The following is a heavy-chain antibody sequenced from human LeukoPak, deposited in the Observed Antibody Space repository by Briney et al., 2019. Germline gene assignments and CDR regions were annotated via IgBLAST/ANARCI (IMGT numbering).Heavy chain of an antibody. Sequence: SETLSLTCAVYGGSFSGYYWSWIRQPPGKGLEWIGEINHSGSTNYNPSLKSRVTISVDTSKNQFSLKLSSVTAADTAVYYCARAQSSGNWFDPWGQGTLVTVSP. CDR1: GGSFSGYY. D-gene: IGHD6-19*01. CDR2: INHSGST. CDR3: ARAQSSGNWFDP. J-gene: IGHJ5*02. V-gene: IGHV4-34*01.